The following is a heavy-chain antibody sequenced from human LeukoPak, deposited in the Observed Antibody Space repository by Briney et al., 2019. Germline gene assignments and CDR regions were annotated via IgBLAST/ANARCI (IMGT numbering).Heavy chain of an antibody. Sequence: SETLSLTCTVSGGSISSYYWSWIRQPPGKGLEWIGNIYYSGSTNYNPSLKSRVTLSVDTSKNQFSLRLSSVTAADTAVYYCARRTFGGVIAYWGQGTLVTVSS. CDR2: IYYSGST. V-gene: IGHV4-59*12. D-gene: IGHD3-16*02. CDR3: ARRTFGGVIAY. CDR1: GGSISSYY. J-gene: IGHJ4*02.